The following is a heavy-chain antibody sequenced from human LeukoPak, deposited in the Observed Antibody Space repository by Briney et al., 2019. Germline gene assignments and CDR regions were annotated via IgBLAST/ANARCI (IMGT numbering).Heavy chain of an antibody. CDR1: GFTFSSYG. CDR3: ASEMATIRGNYYYYYMDV. D-gene: IGHD5-24*01. V-gene: IGHV3-30*03. CDR2: ISYDGSNK. J-gene: IGHJ6*03. Sequence: GGSLRLSCAASGFTFSSYGMHWVRQAPGKGLEWVAVISYDGSNKYYADPVKGRFTISRDNSKNTLYLQMNSLRAEDTAVYYCASEMATIRGNYYYYYMDVWGKGTTVTISS.